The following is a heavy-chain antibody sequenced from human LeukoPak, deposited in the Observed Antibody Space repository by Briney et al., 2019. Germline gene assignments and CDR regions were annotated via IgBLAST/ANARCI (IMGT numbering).Heavy chain of an antibody. CDR2: ISPDGSDT. V-gene: IGHV5-51*01. J-gene: IGHJ4*02. Sequence: GASLQISCKCSGYIFTNYWIGCVRQLPGKGLEWMGIISPDGSDTRYSPSFQGQVTISADKSITTAYLQWSSLKASDTALYYCARLTSSWSFDYWGQGTLVTVSS. D-gene: IGHD6-13*01. CDR1: GYIFTNYW. CDR3: ARLTSSWSFDY.